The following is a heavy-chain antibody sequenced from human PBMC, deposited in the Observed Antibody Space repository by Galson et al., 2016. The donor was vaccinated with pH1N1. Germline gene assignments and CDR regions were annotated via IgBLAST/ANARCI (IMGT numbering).Heavy chain of an antibody. CDR1: GFSFSDYL. CDR2: IYNDATRT. Sequence: SLRLSCAASGFSFSDYLMHWVRQAPGKGLEWVSRIYNDATRTNYADSVRGRFAISRDNVKNMVYLHMSSLRVEDTAVYYRTRRGDRPILGAFDMWGQGTMVTVSS. D-gene: IGHD3-10*01. V-gene: IGHV3-74*01. CDR3: TRRGDRPILGAFDM. J-gene: IGHJ3*02.